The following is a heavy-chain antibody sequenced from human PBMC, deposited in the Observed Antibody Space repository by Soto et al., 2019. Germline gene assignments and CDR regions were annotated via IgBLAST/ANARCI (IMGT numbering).Heavy chain of an antibody. J-gene: IGHJ4*02. D-gene: IGHD4-17*01. CDR2: ISGSGGST. CDR3: XXXPGRSTVTTASYFDY. V-gene: IGHV3-23*01. CDR1: GFTFSSYA. Sequence: EVQLLESGGGLVQPGGSLRLSCAASGFTFSSYAMSWVRQAPGKGLEWVSAISGSGGSTYYADSVKGRFTISRDNSKNTLYLQMNSLRAEDTAVYYXXXXPGRSTVTTASYFDYWGRGTLVTVSS.